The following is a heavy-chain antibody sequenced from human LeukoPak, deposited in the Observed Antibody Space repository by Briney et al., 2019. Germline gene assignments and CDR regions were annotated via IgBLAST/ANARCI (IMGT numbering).Heavy chain of an antibody. CDR2: IYYSGST. Sequence: PSETLSLTCTVSGASISSGDYYWSWIRQPPGKGLERIGHIYYSGSTYYNPSLKSRVTISVDTSKNQFSLKLSSVTAADTAVYYCARGRGVPYYYDSSGYYPADYWGQGTLVTVSS. V-gene: IGHV4-30-4*01. J-gene: IGHJ4*02. CDR3: ARGRGVPYYYDSSGYYPADY. D-gene: IGHD3-22*01. CDR1: GASISSGDYY.